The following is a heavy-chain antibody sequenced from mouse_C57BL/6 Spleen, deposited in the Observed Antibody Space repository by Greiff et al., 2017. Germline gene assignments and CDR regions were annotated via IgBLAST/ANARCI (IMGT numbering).Heavy chain of an antibody. V-gene: IGHV1-76*01. J-gene: IGHJ2*01. CDR2: IYPGSGNT. Sequence: VKLQESGAELVRPGASVKLSCKASGYTFTDYYINWVKQRPGQGLEWIARIYPGSGNTYYNEKFKGKATLTAEKSSSTAYMQLSSLTSEDSAVYFCARERFDYWGQGTTLTVSS. CDR3: ARERFDY. CDR1: GYTFTDYY.